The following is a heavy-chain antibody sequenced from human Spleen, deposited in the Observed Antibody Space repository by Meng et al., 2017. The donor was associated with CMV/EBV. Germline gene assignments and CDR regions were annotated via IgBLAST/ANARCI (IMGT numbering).Heavy chain of an antibody. CDR2: ISSTSFYI. CDR1: GFTFSSYS. Sequence: GGSLRLSCAASGFTFSSYSMNWVRQAPGKGLEWVSSISSTSFYIYYADSVKGRFTISRDNAKNSLYLQMNSLRAEGTAVYYCARDDSGGYSQGHYYVMDVWGQGTTVTVSS. V-gene: IGHV3-21*06. J-gene: IGHJ6*02. D-gene: IGHD1-26*01. CDR3: ARDDSGGYSQGHYYVMDV.